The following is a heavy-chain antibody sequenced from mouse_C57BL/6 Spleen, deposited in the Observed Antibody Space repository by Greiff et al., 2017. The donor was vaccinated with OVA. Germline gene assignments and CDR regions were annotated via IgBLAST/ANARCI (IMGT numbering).Heavy chain of an antibody. Sequence: QVQLQQPGAELVKPGASVKLSCKASGYTFTSYWMQWVKQRPGQGLEWIGEIDPSDSYTNYNQKFKGKATLTVDTSSSTAYMQLSSLTSEDSAVYYCARTTTVVEYFDYWGQGTTLTVSS. CDR3: ARTTTVVEYFDY. J-gene: IGHJ2*01. V-gene: IGHV1-50*01. D-gene: IGHD1-1*01. CDR2: IDPSDSYT. CDR1: GYTFTSYW.